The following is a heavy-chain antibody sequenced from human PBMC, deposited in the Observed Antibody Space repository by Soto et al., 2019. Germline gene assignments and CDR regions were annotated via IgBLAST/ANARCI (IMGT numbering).Heavy chain of an antibody. J-gene: IGHJ5*02. CDR1: GDSVTSNSYF. V-gene: IGHV4-39*01. CDR3: ARHPSDFWFDP. D-gene: IGHD2-21*02. Sequence: SETLSLTCTVSGDSVTSNSYFWAWIRQPPGKGLEWIGSIYYSGSTYYNPSLKSRVTVSVDTSKNQFSLKLSSVTAADTAVYYCARHPSDFWFDPWGQGTLVTVSS. CDR2: IYYSGST.